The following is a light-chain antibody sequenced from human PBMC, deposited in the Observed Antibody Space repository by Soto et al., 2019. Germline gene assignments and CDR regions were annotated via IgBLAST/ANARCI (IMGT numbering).Light chain of an antibody. V-gene: IGKV3-11*01. J-gene: IGKJ5*01. CDR3: QQRNIWPPVT. CDR2: DAS. CDR1: QSVSSK. Sequence: EIVMTQSPATLSVSPGEGATLSCRASQSVSSKLAWYQQKPGQAPRLLIYDASSRATGIPARFSGSGSGTDFTLTISSLEPEDSAVYYCQQRNIWPPVTFGHGTRLEI.